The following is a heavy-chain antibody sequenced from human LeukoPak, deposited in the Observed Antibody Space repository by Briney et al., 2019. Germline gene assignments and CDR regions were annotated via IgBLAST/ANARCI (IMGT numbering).Heavy chain of an antibody. J-gene: IGHJ4*02. D-gene: IGHD3-22*01. CDR1: GYTFTSYD. Sequence: ASVKVSCKASGYTFTSYDINWVRQATGQGLEWMGWMNPNSGNTGYAQKFQGRVTITRNTSISTAYMELSSLRSEDTAVYYCAREREANYYDSSGYYYFPDYWGQGTLVTVSS. V-gene: IGHV1-8*03. CDR2: MNPNSGNT. CDR3: AREREANYYDSSGYYYFPDY.